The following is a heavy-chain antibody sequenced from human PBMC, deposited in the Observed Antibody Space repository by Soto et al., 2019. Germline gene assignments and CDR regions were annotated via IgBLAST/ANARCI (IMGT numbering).Heavy chain of an antibody. D-gene: IGHD6-6*01. Sequence: GGSLRLSCADSGFTFSSYAMNWVRQAPGKGLEWVSAITGSGGSTYYADSVKGRFTVSRDNSKNTLFLQMNSLRAEDTAVYYCAKGGIGIAARSDYWGQGTLVTVSS. CDR3: AKGGIGIAARSDY. CDR2: ITGSGGST. J-gene: IGHJ4*02. V-gene: IGHV3-23*01. CDR1: GFTFSSYA.